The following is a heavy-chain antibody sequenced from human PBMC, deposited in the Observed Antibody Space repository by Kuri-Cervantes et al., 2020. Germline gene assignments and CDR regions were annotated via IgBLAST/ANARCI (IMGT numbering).Heavy chain of an antibody. CDR3: ITSYFDFWSTYYSGQRNWFDP. CDR2: ISGSGAST. Sequence: GGSLRLSCEASGLTFSSYAMRWVRQAPGKGLEWVSAISGSGASTSYADSVKGRFTISRDDSKNTLYLQMNSLKTEDTAMYYCITSYFDFWSTYYSGQRNWFDPWGQGTLVTVSS. CDR1: GLTFSSYA. V-gene: IGHV3-23*01. J-gene: IGHJ5*02. D-gene: IGHD3-3*01.